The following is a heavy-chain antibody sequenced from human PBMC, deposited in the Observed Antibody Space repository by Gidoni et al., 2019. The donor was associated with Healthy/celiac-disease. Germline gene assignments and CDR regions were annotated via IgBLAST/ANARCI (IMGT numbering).Heavy chain of an antibody. CDR1: RFTFSNYW. V-gene: IGHV3-7*05. J-gene: IGHJ4*02. CDR2: IKKDGSEK. D-gene: IGHD6-19*01. CDR3: ARAVAGPEDYFDY. Sequence: EVQLVESGGGLVQPGGSLRLSCAASRFTFSNYWMSWVRQAPGKGLEWVANIKKDGSEKYYVDSMKGRFTISRDNAKNSLYLQMNSLGAEDTAVYYCARAVAGPEDYFDYWGQGTLVTVSS.